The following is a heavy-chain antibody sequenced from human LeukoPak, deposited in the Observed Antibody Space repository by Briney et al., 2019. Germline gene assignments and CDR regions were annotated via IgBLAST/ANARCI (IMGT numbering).Heavy chain of an antibody. CDR3: AKGTDSGSYHFDY. Sequence: GGSLRLSCAASGFTFSSYAMSWVRQAPEKGLEWVSAISGSGGSTYYADSVKGRFTISRDNSKNTLYLQMNSLRAEDTAVYYCAKGTDSGSYHFDYWGQGTLVTVSS. J-gene: IGHJ4*02. V-gene: IGHV3-23*01. CDR1: GFTFSSYA. CDR2: ISGSGGST. D-gene: IGHD1-26*01.